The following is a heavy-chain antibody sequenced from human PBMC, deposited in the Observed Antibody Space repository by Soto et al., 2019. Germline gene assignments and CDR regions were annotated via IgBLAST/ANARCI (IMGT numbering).Heavy chain of an antibody. D-gene: IGHD2-2*01. CDR2: IIPILGIA. J-gene: IGHJ3*02. V-gene: IGHV1-69*02. Sequence: GASVKVSCKASGGTFSSYTISWVRQAPGQGLEWMGRIIPILGIANYAQKLQGRVTITADKSTSTAYMELSSLRSEDTAVYYCARVPTGYCSSTSCWQDDAFDIWGQGTMVTVSS. CDR3: ARVPTGYCSSTSCWQDDAFDI. CDR1: GGTFSSYT.